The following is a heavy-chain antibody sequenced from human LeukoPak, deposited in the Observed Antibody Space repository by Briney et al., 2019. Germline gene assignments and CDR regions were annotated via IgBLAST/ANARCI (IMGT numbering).Heavy chain of an antibody. V-gene: IGHV3-66*02. CDR3: ARDPAAAGTEGWFDP. CDR1: GFTVSSNY. Sequence: GGSLRLSCAASGFTVSSNYMSWVRQAPGKGLEWVSVIYSGGSTYYADSVKGRFTISRDNSKNTLYLQMNSLRAEDTAVYYCARDPAAAGTEGWFDPWGQGTLVTVSS. CDR2: IYSGGST. J-gene: IGHJ5*02. D-gene: IGHD6-13*01.